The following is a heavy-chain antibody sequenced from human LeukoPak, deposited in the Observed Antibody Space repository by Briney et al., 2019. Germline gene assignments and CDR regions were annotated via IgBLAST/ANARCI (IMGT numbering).Heavy chain of an antibody. CDR2: IKSKTDGGTT. Sequence: PGGSLRLSCVVSGFTFSSYHMNWVRQAPGKGLEWVGRIKSKTDGGTTDYAAPVKGRFTISRDDSKNTLYLQMNSLKTEDTAVYYCTTDSLGYCTNGVCPAGYRTDYWGQGTLVTVSS. V-gene: IGHV3-15*01. D-gene: IGHD2-8*01. CDR3: TTDSLGYCTNGVCPAGYRTDY. CDR1: GFTFSSYH. J-gene: IGHJ4*02.